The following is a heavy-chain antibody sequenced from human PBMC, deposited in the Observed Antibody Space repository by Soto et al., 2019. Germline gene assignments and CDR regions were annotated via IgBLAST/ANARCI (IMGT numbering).Heavy chain of an antibody. CDR1: GFTFSSYA. Sequence: GGSLRLSCAASGFTFSSYAMHWVRQAPGKGLEWVAVISYDGSNKYYADSVKGRFTISRDNSKNTLYLQMNSLRAEDTAVYYCARWKGDGFSYGNAFDIWGQGTMVTVSS. CDR2: ISYDGSNK. CDR3: ARWKGDGFSYGNAFDI. D-gene: IGHD5-18*01. J-gene: IGHJ3*02. V-gene: IGHV3-30-3*01.